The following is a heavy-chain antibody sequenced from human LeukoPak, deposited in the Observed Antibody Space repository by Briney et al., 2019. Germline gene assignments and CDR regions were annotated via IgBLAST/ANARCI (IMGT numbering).Heavy chain of an antibody. D-gene: IGHD4-17*01. Sequence: PGGSLRLSCAASGSTFSSYGMHWVRPAPGKGLEWVAVIWYDGSNKYYADSVKGRFTISRDNSKNTLYLQMNSLRAEDTAVYYCASSDYGDYSPNDAFDIWGQGTMVTVSS. V-gene: IGHV3-33*01. J-gene: IGHJ3*02. CDR2: IWYDGSNK. CDR3: ASSDYGDYSPNDAFDI. CDR1: GSTFSSYG.